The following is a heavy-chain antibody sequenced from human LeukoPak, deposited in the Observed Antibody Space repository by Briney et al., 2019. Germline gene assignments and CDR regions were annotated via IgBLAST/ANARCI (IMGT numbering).Heavy chain of an antibody. CDR1: GFTFSRYG. J-gene: IGHJ4*02. CDR2: ISYDGSNR. V-gene: IGHV3-30*18. Sequence: GGSLRLACAVHGFTFSRYGMQWVRQARDRGLGWVALISYDGSNRYYTDSVKGRFTISRDNSKNTLYLQMNSLRAEDTAVYFCAKDLSPDPLWPKPDYWGQGTLVTVSS. D-gene: IGHD3-10*01. CDR3: AKDLSPDPLWPKPDY.